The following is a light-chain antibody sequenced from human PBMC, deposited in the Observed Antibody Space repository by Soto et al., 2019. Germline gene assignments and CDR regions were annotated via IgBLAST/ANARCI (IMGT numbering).Light chain of an antibody. CDR1: QAVTDYY. CDR2: GTF. J-gene: IGKJ2*01. CDR3: QQYGTPPYT. Sequence: EIVLTQSPGTLSLSPGEKVTLTCRASQAVTDYYFAWYQQKPGQAPKLLIFGTFNRATGIPDRFSASGSETDYTLTISTLESEDFAVYYCQQYGTPPYTFGLGTKLEIK. V-gene: IGKV3-20*01.